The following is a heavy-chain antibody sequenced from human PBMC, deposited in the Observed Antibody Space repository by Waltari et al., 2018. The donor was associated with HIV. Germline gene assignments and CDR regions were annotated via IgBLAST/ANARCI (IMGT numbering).Heavy chain of an antibody. CDR2: TSSRGSRK. J-gene: IGHJ4*02. D-gene: IGHD3-16*01. CDR3: ARLRLDKIMGAAFDY. CDR1: INYE. Sequence: INYEMNWVRQAPGKGLEWVAYTSSRGSRKYYAESVKGRFTSSKDTAKNSVYLQMNSLRVEDTALYYCARLRLDKIMGAAFDYWGQGTLVTVSS. V-gene: IGHV3-48*03.